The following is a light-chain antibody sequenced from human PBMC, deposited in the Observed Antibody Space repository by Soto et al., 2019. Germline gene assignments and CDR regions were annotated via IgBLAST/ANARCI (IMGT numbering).Light chain of an antibody. CDR2: DAS. CDR1: QSVGSY. J-gene: IGKJ5*01. CDR3: QHRSIWPVS. V-gene: IGKV3-11*01. Sequence: EVVMRQSPATLSVSPGEGATLSCRASQSVGSYLAWYQQKPGQAPRLLIFDASNRATGIPARFSGSGSGTDFTLTISSLEPEDFAVYYCQHRSIWPVSFGQGTRLENK.